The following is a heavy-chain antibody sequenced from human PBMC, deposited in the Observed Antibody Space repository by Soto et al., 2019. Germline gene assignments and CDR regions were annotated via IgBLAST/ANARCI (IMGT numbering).Heavy chain of an antibody. CDR2: ISPYSGNT. D-gene: IGHD3-16*01. V-gene: IGHV1-18*01. CDR1: GYIFVNYG. Sequence: QVQLVQSGDEVRKPGSSVKVSCKASGYIFVNYGIAWVRPAPGQGLEWMGWISPYSGNTHYARKVQGRLTMNTDTTTGTAYMDLGSLTSDDTAVELWAMVDNYVTPTPQDVWGQGTTVTVSS. J-gene: IGHJ6*02. CDR3: AMVDNYVTPTPQDV.